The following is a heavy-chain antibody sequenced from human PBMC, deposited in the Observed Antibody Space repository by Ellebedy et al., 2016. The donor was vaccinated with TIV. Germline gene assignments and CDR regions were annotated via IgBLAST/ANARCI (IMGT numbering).Heavy chain of an antibody. CDR2: ISSSGSTI. CDR1: GFTLGSFG. Sequence: PGGSLRLSCAASGFTLGSFGMHWVRQAPGKGLEWVSYISSSGSTIYYADSVKGRFTISRDNAKNSLYLQMNSLRAEDTAVYYCARLDEWELPASTLWGQGTMVTVSS. J-gene: IGHJ3*01. CDR3: ARLDEWELPASTL. D-gene: IGHD1-26*01. V-gene: IGHV3-48*03.